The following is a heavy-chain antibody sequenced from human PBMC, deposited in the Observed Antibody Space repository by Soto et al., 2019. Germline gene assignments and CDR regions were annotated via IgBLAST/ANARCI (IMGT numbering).Heavy chain of an antibody. V-gene: IGHV4-34*01. D-gene: IGHD2-15*01. CDR2: INHSGST. Sequence: SETLSLTFAVYCGSFSGYYWSWIRQPPGKGLEWIGEINHSGSTNYNPSLKSRVTISVDTSKNQFSLKLSSVTAADTAVYYCARGRGYCSGGSCPGAFDIWGQGTMVTVSS. CDR3: ARGRGYCSGGSCPGAFDI. CDR1: CGSFSGYY. J-gene: IGHJ3*02.